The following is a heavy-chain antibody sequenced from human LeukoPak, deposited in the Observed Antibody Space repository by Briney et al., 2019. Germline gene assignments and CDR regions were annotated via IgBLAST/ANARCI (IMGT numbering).Heavy chain of an antibody. V-gene: IGHV3-64*01. CDR2: ISSNGGST. CDR1: GFTFSSYA. J-gene: IGHJ4*02. CDR3: ARDGIAAAGGGFDY. Sequence: GGSLRLSCAASGFTFSSYAMHWVRQAAGKGLEYVSAISSNGGSTYYANSVKGRFTISRDNSKNTLYLQMGSLRAEDMAVYYCARDGIAAAGGGFDYWGQGTLVTVSS. D-gene: IGHD6-13*01.